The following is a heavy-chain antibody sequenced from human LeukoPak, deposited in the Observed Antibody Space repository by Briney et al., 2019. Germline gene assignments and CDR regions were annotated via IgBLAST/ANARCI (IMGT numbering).Heavy chain of an antibody. D-gene: IGHD2-15*01. CDR3: ARSGGRSGGDY. J-gene: IGHJ4*02. V-gene: IGHV4-59*01. Sequence: SETLPLTCTVSGGSIGSYYWSWIRQPPGKGLEWIGYISNTGNTNYIPSLKSRVTISVDTSKNQLSLKLSSVTAADTAVCYCARSGGRSGGDYWGQGTLVTVSS. CDR1: GGSIGSYY. CDR2: ISNTGNT.